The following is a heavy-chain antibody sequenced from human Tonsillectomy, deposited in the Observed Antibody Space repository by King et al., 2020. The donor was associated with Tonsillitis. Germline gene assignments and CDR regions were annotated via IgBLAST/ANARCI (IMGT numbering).Heavy chain of an antibody. D-gene: IGHD3-3*01. Sequence: VQLVESGGGVVQPGRSLRLSCAASGFTFSSYGMHWVRQAPGKGLEWVAVISYDGSNQYYADSVKGRFTISRDDSKNTLYLQMNSLRAEDTAVYYCAKTQGSSYIVSGVYKLPSYFWFCGHGTLFTVSS. CDR3: AKTQGSSYIVSGVYKLPSYFWF. CDR2: ISYDGSNQ. V-gene: IGHV3-30*18. J-gene: IGHJ4*03. CDR1: GFTFSSYG.